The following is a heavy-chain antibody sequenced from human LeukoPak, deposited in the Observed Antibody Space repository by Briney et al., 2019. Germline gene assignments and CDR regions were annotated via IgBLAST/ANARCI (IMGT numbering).Heavy chain of an antibody. J-gene: IGHJ3*02. D-gene: IGHD3-9*01. CDR1: GGSITSGGYY. CDR2: TFYRGTT. V-gene: IGHV4-30-2*01. Sequence: PSETLSLTCTVSGGSITSGGYYWSWFRQPPGKGLEWIGYTFYRGTTYYNPSLKSRVTISLDRSKNQFSLNMTSVTAADTAMYYGARGKGYDSPSGAFDIWGHGAMVTVSS. CDR3: ARGKGYDSPSGAFDI.